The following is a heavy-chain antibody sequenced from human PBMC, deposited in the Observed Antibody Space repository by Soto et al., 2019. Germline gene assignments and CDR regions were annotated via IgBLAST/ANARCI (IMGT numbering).Heavy chain of an antibody. V-gene: IGHV4-31*03. Sequence: SETLSLTCTVSGGSISSGGYYWSWIRQHPGKGLEWIGYIYYSGSTYYNPSLKSRVTISVDTSKKQFSLKLSSVTAADTAVYYCARGLYYYDSSGYPYNWFDPWGQGTLVTVS. D-gene: IGHD3-22*01. CDR2: IYYSGST. CDR1: GGSISSGGYY. CDR3: ARGLYYYDSSGYPYNWFDP. J-gene: IGHJ5*02.